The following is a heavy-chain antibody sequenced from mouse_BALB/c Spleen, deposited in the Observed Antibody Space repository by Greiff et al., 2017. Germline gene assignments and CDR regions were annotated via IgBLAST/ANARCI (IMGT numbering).Heavy chain of an antibody. Sequence: EVMLVESGGGLVQPGGSRKLSCAASGFTFSDYGMAWVRQAPGKGPEWVAFISNLAYSIYYADTVTGRFTISRENAKNTLYLEMSSLRSEDTAMYYCAMYRDYAMDYWGQGTSVTVSS. CDR2: ISNLAYSI. CDR3: AMYRDYAMDY. D-gene: IGHD2-14*01. J-gene: IGHJ4*01. V-gene: IGHV5-15*02. CDR1: GFTFSDYG.